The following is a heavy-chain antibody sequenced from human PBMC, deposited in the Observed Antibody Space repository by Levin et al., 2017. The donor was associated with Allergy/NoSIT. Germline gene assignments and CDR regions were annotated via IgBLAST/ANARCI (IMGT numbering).Heavy chain of an antibody. CDR2: IYYSGST. V-gene: IGHV4-59*01. Sequence: SETLSLTCTVSGGSISSYYWSWIRQPPGKGLEYIGYIYYSGSTNYNPSLKSRVTISVDTSKNQFSLKVRSVTAADTAVYYCARVLSHSNSWYTIEYWGQGTLVTVSS. J-gene: IGHJ4*02. CDR3: ARVLSHSNSWYTIEY. CDR1: GGSISSYY. D-gene: IGHD6-13*01.